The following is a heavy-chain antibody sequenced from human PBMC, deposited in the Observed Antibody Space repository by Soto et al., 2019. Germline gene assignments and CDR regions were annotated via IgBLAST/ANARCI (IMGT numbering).Heavy chain of an antibody. CDR2: ISAYNGNT. Sequence: QVQLVQSGAEVKKPGASVKVSCKASGYTFTSYGISWVRQAPGQGLEWMGWISAYNGNTNYAQKLQGRVTMTTDTSTSTDYMELRSLRSDDTAVYYCARESGDYYGLDWFDPWGQGTLVTVSS. J-gene: IGHJ5*02. CDR1: GYTFTSYG. D-gene: IGHD3-10*01. V-gene: IGHV1-18*01. CDR3: ARESGDYYGLDWFDP.